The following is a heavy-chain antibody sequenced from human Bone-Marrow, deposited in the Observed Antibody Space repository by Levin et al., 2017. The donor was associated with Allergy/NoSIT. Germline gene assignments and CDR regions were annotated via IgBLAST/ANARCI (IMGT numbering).Heavy chain of an antibody. D-gene: IGHD5-12*01. V-gene: IGHV3-48*03. CDR3: ARGLEYSGLP. Sequence: GESLKISCAASGFTFSSYEMNWVRQAPGKGLEWVSYISSSASTIYYADSVKGRFTISRDNAKNSLYLQMNSLRAEDTAVYYCARGLEYSGLPWGQGTLVTVSS. J-gene: IGHJ5*02. CDR1: GFTFSSYE. CDR2: ISSSASTI.